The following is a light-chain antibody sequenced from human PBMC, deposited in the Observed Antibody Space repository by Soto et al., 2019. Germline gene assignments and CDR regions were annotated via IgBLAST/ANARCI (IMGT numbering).Light chain of an antibody. CDR3: QQYSNWPGT. CDR2: GAS. J-gene: IGKJ1*01. CDR1: QSVSSN. Sequence: EIVMTQSPGTLSVSPGERATLSCRASQSVSSNLAWYQQKPGQAPSLLIYGASTRATGIPARFSGTGSGTEFTLTISSLQSEDFAFYYCQQYSNWPGTFGQGTEVEIK. V-gene: IGKV3-15*01.